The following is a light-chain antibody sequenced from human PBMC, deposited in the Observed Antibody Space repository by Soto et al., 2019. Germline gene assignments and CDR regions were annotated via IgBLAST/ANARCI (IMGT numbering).Light chain of an antibody. V-gene: IGKV3-20*01. CDR2: GAS. CDR3: QQYGSSPST. J-gene: IGKJ1*01. Sequence: EIVLTQSPGTLSLSPGESATLSCRASQSVGSSYLAWYRQKPGQAPRLLIYGASSRATGIPDRFSGGGSGKDFTLNISRLEPEDFAVYYCQQYGSSPSTFGHGTQVEIK. CDR1: QSVGSSY.